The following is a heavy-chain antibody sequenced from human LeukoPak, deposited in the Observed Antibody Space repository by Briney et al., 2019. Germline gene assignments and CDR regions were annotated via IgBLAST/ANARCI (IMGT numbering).Heavy chain of an antibody. CDR2: IYYSGST. CDR3: ARVGYSGYVRDY. Sequence: GSLRLSCAASGFTFRNSASSWIRQAPGKGLEWIGSIYYSGSTYYNPSLKSRVTISVDTSKNQFSLKLSSVTAADTAVYYCARVGYSGYVRDYWGQGTLVTVSS. CDR1: GFTFRNSAS. D-gene: IGHD5-12*01. V-gene: IGHV4-39*07. J-gene: IGHJ4*02.